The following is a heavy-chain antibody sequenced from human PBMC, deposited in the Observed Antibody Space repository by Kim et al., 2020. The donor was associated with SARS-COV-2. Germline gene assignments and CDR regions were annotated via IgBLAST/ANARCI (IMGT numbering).Heavy chain of an antibody. J-gene: IGHJ4*02. Sequence: GGSLRLSCAASGFTVSSNYMSWVRQAPGKGLEWVSVIYSGGSTYYADSVKGRFTISRDNSKNTLYLQMNSLRAEDTAVYYCARDFLLHSSGYYRDYWGQGTLVTVSS. CDR1: GFTVSSNY. CDR2: IYSGGST. D-gene: IGHD3-22*01. CDR3: ARDFLLHSSGYYRDY. V-gene: IGHV3-53*01.